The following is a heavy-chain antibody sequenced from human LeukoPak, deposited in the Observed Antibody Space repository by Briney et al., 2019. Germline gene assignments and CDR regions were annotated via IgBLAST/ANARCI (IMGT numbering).Heavy chain of an antibody. CDR1: GYSISSGYY. D-gene: IGHD1-26*01. J-gene: IGHJ1*01. Sequence: SETLSLTCTVSGYSISSGYYWGWIRQPPGKGLEWIGSIYHSGSTYYNPSLKSRVTISVGTSKNQFSLKLSSVTAADSAMYYCARDYRLTQLQDWGQGTLVTVSS. CDR3: ARDYRLTQLQD. V-gene: IGHV4-38-2*02. CDR2: IYHSGST.